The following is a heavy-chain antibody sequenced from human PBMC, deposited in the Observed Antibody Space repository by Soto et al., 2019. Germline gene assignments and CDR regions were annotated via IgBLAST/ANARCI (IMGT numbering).Heavy chain of an antibody. D-gene: IGHD2-15*01. V-gene: IGHV1-18*01. CDR3: ARDPDCSGGSCYSSYFDY. CDR2: ISAYNGNT. CDR1: GDTFTSCC. Sequence: ASVEVSWKASGDTFTSCCSRWVRQSPGQGLEWTGWISAYNGNTNYAQKLQGRVTMTRDTSTSTAYMELRSLRSDDTAVYYCARDPDCSGGSCYSSYFDYWGQGTLVTVSS. J-gene: IGHJ4*02.